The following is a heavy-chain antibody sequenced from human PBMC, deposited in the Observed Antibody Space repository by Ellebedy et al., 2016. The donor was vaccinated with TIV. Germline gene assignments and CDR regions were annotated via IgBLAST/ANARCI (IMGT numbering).Heavy chain of an antibody. D-gene: IGHD3-10*01. CDR2: INPNSGGT. CDR1: GYTFTAYY. V-gene: IGHV1-2*02. J-gene: IGHJ6*02. Sequence: AASVKVSCKASGYTFTAYYLHWVRQAPGQGLEWMGWINPNSGGTNFAQRFQGRVPMTRDKSITTVYMDLSRRKSDDTAVYYCARERDASMASYYYYGLGVWGQGTTVTVSS. CDR3: ARERDASMASYYYYGLGV.